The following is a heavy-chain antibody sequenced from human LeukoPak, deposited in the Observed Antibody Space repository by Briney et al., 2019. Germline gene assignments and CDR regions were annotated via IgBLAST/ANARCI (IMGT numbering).Heavy chain of an antibody. J-gene: IGHJ4*02. Sequence: PGGSLRLSCAASGFTFSNYGMHWVRQAPGKGLEWVAVISHDGSNKYYAYSVRSRFTISRENSKNTLYLQMNSLRAEDTAVYYCAKDGDSGDFDYWGQGTLVTVSS. V-gene: IGHV3-30*18. CDR2: ISHDGSNK. D-gene: IGHD3-10*01. CDR3: AKDGDSGDFDY. CDR1: GFTFSNYG.